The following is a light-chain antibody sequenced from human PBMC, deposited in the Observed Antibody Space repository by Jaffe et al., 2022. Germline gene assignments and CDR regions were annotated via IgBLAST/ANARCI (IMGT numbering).Light chain of an antibody. CDR3: QVWDSSSDHLDVV. J-gene: IGLJ2*01. Sequence: SYVLTQPPSVSVAPGKTARITCGGNNIGSKSVHWYQQKPGQAPVLVIYYDSDRPSGIPERFSGSNSGNTATLTISRVEAGDEADYYCQVWDSSSDHLDVVFGGGTKLTVL. V-gene: IGLV3-21*04. CDR1: NIGSKS. CDR2: YDS.